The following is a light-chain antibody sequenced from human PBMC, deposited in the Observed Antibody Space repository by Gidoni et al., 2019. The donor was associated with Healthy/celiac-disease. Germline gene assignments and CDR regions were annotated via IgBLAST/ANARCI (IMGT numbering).Light chain of an antibody. V-gene: IGKV3-11*01. J-gene: IGKJ3*01. CDR2: DAS. CDR3: QQRSNWPPGST. CDR1: QNVSSY. Sequence: EIVLTQSPATLSLSPGERATLSCRASQNVSSYLAWYQQKPGQAPRLLIYDASNRATGIPARFSGSGSGTDFTLTISSLEPEDFAVYYCQQRSNWPPGSTFGPGTKVDIK.